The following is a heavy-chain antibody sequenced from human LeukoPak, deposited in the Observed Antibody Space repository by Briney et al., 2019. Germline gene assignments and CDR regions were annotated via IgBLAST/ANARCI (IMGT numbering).Heavy chain of an antibody. D-gene: IGHD7-27*01. CDR3: LKDRLGAGDY. CDR2: ITSNGDTT. J-gene: IGHJ4*02. CDR1: GFAFSSYA. Sequence: GGSLRLSCSASGFAFSSYAMHWVRQAPGRGLEYVSAITSNGDTTYYADSVKGRFTISRDNSKNTLYLQMTSLRAEDTAIYYCLKDRLGAGDYWGQGTLVTVSS. V-gene: IGHV3-64D*06.